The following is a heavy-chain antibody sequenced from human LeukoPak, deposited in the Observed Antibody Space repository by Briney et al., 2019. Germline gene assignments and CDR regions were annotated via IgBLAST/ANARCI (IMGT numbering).Heavy chain of an antibody. V-gene: IGHV4-30-4*07. J-gene: IGHJ4*02. D-gene: IGHD3-3*02. Sequence: TLSLTCAVSGGSISSGGYSWSWIRQPPGKGLEWIGYIYYSGSTYYNPSLKSRVTISVDTSKKQFSLKLSSVTAADTAVYYCAGSILPWTLDYWGQGTLVTVSS. CDR3: AGSILPWTLDY. CDR2: IYYSGST. CDR1: GGSISSGGYS.